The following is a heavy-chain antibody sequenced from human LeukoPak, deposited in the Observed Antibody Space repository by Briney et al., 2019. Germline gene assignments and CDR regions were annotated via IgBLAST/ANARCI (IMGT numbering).Heavy chain of an antibody. Sequence: KPGGSLRLSCAASGFTFSSAYMAWVRQAPGKGLEWLGHVKIKADGGTTDYAASVKGRFTISRDDSDNTLYLQMNSLKTEDTAVYYCARHGHFDYWGQGTLVTVSS. V-gene: IGHV3-15*05. CDR1: GFTFSSAY. CDR3: ARHGHFDY. CDR2: VKIKADGGTT. J-gene: IGHJ4*02.